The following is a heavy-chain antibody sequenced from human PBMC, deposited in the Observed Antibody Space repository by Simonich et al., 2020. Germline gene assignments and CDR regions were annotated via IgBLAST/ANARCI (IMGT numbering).Heavy chain of an antibody. CDR3: ARGGLADRRIVYYYYMDV. J-gene: IGHJ6*03. D-gene: IGHD2-15*01. CDR1: GGTFSSYA. V-gene: IGHV1-69*09. CDR2: ITPILGIA. Sequence: QVQLVQSGAEVKKPGSSVKVSCKASGGTFSSYAISWVRQAPGQGLEWMAGITPILGIANDEQKFQGRVTITADKSTSTAYMELSSLRSEDTAVYYCARGGLADRRIVYYYYMDVWGKGTTVTVSS.